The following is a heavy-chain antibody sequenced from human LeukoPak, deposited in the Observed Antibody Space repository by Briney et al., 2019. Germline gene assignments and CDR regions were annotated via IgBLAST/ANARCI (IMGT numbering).Heavy chain of an antibody. CDR2: ISASGDST. J-gene: IGHJ4*02. CDR1: GFTFSRYA. CDR3: ARSRSGSYDADDY. V-gene: IGHV3-23*01. Sequence: GGSLRLSCAASGFTFSRYAMSWVRQTPGKGLEWVSTISASGDSTFHADSVKGRFTISRDNSKNTLYLQMGSLRVEDMAVYYCARSRSGSYDADDYWGQGTLVTVSS. D-gene: IGHD1-26*01.